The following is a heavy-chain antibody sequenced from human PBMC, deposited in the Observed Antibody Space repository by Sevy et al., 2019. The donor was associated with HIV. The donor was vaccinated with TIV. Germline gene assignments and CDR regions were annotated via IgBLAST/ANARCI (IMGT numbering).Heavy chain of an antibody. CDR3: AKGYGSGSPPDY. J-gene: IGHJ4*02. D-gene: IGHD3-10*01. CDR1: GFIFKSYA. V-gene: IGHV3-23*01. Sequence: GGSLRLSCAASGFIFKSYAMSWVRQAPGKGLEWVSAISGSGGSTYSADSVKGRFTISRDNSKNTLYLQMDSLRADDTAVYYCAKGYGSGSPPDYWGQGTLVTVSS. CDR2: ISGSGGST.